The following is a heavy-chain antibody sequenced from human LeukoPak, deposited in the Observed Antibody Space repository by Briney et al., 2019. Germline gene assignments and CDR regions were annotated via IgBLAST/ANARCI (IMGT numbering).Heavy chain of an antibody. CDR1: GYTFTSYD. Sequence: ASVKVSCKASGYTFTSYDINWVRQATGQGLEWMGWMYPNSGNTGYAQKFQGRVTMTRNTSISTAYMELSSLRSEDTAVYYCARAARWQLYYYYYYYMDVWGKGTTVTVSS. CDR3: ARAARWQLYYYYYYYMDV. D-gene: IGHD2-15*01. CDR2: MYPNSGNT. V-gene: IGHV1-8*01. J-gene: IGHJ6*03.